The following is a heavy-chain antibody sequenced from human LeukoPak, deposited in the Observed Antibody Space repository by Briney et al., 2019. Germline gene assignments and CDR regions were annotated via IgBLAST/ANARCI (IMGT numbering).Heavy chain of an antibody. CDR2: MNPNSGNT. V-gene: IGHV1-8*03. CDR3: ARDVRFLEWLHAFDI. CDR1: GYTFTSYD. Sequence: ASVKVSCTASGYTFTSYDINWVRQATGQGLEWMGWMNPNSGNTGYAQKFQGRVTITRNTSISTAYMELSSLRSEDTAVYYCARDVRFLEWLHAFDIWGQGTMVTVSS. D-gene: IGHD3-3*01. J-gene: IGHJ3*02.